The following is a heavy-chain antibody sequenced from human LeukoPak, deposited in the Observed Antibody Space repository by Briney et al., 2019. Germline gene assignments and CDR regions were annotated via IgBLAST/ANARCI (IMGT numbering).Heavy chain of an antibody. CDR3: ATSGNYYLKY. D-gene: IGHD1-26*01. V-gene: IGHV3-48*02. CDR1: GFTFSTYN. J-gene: IGHJ4*02. CDR2: ITSSSTNI. Sequence: GGSLRLSCAASGFTFSTYNMNWVCQAPGKGLEWVSHITSSSTNIYYADSVKGRFTISRDNAKNALSLQMNSLRDEDTAVYYCATSGNYYLKYWGQGTLVTVSS.